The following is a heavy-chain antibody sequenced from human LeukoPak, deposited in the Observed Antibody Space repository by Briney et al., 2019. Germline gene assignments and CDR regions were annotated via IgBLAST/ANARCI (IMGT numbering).Heavy chain of an antibody. CDR1: GGSFSGYY. Sequence: SETLSLTCAVYGGSFSGYYWSWIRQPPGKGLEWIGEINHSGSTNYNPSLKSRVTISVDTSKNQFSLKLSSVTAADTAVYYCARDSVASLSDNWFDPWGQGTLVTVSS. CDR2: INHSGST. D-gene: IGHD6-6*01. J-gene: IGHJ5*02. CDR3: ARDSVASLSDNWFDP. V-gene: IGHV4-34*09.